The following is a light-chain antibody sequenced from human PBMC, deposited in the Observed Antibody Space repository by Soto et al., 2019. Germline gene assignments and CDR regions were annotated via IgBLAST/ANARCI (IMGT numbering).Light chain of an antibody. CDR1: QSVSSSY. Sequence: EIVLTQSPGTLSLSPGERATLSCRASQSVSSSYLAWYQQKPGQAPRLLIYDASTRATAIPARFSGSGSGTDFTLTISSLQPEDFATYFCQKLNAYPPWTFGQGTKVDIK. J-gene: IGKJ1*01. V-gene: IGKV3D-20*02. CDR2: DAS. CDR3: QKLNAYPPWT.